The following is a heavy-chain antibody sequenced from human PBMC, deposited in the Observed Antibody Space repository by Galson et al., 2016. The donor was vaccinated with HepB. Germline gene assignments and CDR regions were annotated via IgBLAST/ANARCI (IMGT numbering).Heavy chain of an antibody. CDR3: AKETDYRHPNWFGP. CDR1: GGSISNASW. D-gene: IGHD4/OR15-4a*01. J-gene: IGHJ5*02. V-gene: IGHV4-4*02. CDR2: ISPTGAT. Sequence: SETLCLTCAISGGSISNASWWSWLRLPPGKGLEYIGQISPTGATNYNPSFRGRVTISLDSSNSRFSLMITSVSAADTAVYYCAKETDYRHPNWFGPWGQGTLVTVSS.